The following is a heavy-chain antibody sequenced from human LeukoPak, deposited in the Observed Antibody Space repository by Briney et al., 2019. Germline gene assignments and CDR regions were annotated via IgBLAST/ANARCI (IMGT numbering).Heavy chain of an antibody. CDR1: GYTFTNYY. D-gene: IGHD4-17*01. V-gene: IGHV1-46*01. CDR2: ISPSGAGT. CDR3: ARSSITVTHEIDH. J-gene: IGHJ4*02. Sequence: ASVKVSCKASGYTFTNYYIHWVRQAPGQGLEWMGLISPSGAGTIYAQRFQGRVTMTRDTSTSTVYMDLNSLRSEDTAAYYCARSSITVTHEIDHWGQGTLVTVSS.